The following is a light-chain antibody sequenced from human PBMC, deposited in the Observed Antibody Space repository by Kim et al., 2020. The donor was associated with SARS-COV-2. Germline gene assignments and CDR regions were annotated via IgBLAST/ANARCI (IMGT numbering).Light chain of an antibody. Sequence: SPGERATLSCRASQSVNSNYLAWYQQKPGQAPRLLIYGASSRATGIPDRFSGSGSGTDFTLTISRLEPEDFAVYYCQQFGSSLYTFGQGTKVDIK. CDR3: QQFGSSLYT. CDR1: QSVNSNY. CDR2: GAS. V-gene: IGKV3-20*01. J-gene: IGKJ2*01.